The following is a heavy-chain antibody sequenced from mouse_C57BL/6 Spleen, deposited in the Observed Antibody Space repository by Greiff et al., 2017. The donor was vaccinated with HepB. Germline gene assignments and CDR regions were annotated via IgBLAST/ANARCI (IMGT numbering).Heavy chain of an antibody. V-gene: IGHV14-4*01. CDR1: GFNIKDDY. Sequence: VQLQQSGAELVRPGASVKLSCTASGFNIKDDYMHWVKQRPEQGLEWIGWIDPENGDTEYASKFQGKATITADTSSNTAYLQLSSLTSEDTAVYYWTTPTTVVATGGYYFDYWGQDTTHPVSS. CDR2: IDPENGDT. J-gene: IGHJ2*01. D-gene: IGHD1-1*01. CDR3: TTPTTVVATGGYYFDY.